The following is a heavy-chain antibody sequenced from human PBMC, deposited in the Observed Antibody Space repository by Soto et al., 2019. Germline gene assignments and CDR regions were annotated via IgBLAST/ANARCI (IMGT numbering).Heavy chain of an antibody. J-gene: IGHJ4*02. V-gene: IGHV3-33*01. Sequence: QEQLGESGGGVVQPGRSLRLSCAASGFTFSDYAMHWVRQAPGKGLEWVAVIRHDGTNKYYADSVKGRFTISRDNSKNTLYLQIISLRAEDTAVYYCTRPALLVTTFDYWGQGILVTVST. D-gene: IGHD4-17*01. CDR3: TRPALLVTTFDY. CDR1: GFTFSDYA. CDR2: IRHDGTNK.